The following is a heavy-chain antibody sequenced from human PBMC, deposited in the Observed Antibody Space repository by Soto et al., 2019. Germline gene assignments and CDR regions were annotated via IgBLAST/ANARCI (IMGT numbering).Heavy chain of an antibody. J-gene: IGHJ5*02. V-gene: IGHV3-21*06. CDR3: ARDVALLVILDS. Sequence: EIQLVESGGDLVKSGGSLRLSCAASGFAFSSYTMNWVRQAPGKGLEWISSISSGGDSTHYADSVKGRFTVTRDNAKNTMLLQMHSLRGEDTAVYYCARDVALLVILDSWGQGTLVTVSS. CDR2: ISSGGDST. CDR1: GFAFSSYT. D-gene: IGHD3-3*02.